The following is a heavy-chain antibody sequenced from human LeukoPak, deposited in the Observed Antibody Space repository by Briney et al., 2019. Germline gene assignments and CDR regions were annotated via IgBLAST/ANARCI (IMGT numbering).Heavy chain of an antibody. V-gene: IGHV4-31*03. Sequence: PSETLSLTCTVSGGSISSGGYYWSWIRQHPGKGLEWIGYIYYSGSTYYNPSLKSRVTISVDTSKNQFSLKLSSVTAADTAVYCCASRDPHSSSVGFDPWGQGTLVTVSS. CDR1: GGSISSGGYY. CDR2: IYYSGST. CDR3: ASRDPHSSSVGFDP. J-gene: IGHJ5*02. D-gene: IGHD6-6*01.